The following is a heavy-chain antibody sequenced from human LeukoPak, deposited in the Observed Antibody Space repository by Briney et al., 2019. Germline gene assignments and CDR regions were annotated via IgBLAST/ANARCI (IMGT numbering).Heavy chain of an antibody. CDR1: GFTFSSYA. CDR2: ISGSGGST. CDR3: ATHAVRNYYDSSGPPEDY. J-gene: IGHJ4*02. Sequence: GGSLRLSCAASGFTFSSYAMSWVRQAPGKGLEWVSAISGSGGSTYYADSVKGRFTISRDNSKNTLYLQTNSLRAEDTAVYYCATHAVRNYYDSSGPPEDYWGQGTLVTVSS. D-gene: IGHD3-22*01. V-gene: IGHV3-23*01.